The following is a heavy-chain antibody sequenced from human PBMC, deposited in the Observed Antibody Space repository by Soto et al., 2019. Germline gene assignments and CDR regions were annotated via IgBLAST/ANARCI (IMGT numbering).Heavy chain of an antibody. V-gene: IGHV4-34*01. Sequence: SETLSLTCAVYGGSFSGYYWSWIRQPPGKGLEWIGEINHSGSTNYNPSLKSRVTISVDTSKNQFSLKLSSVTAADTAVYYCARRDSGYEKYSRPIAEYFQQWGQGTLVTVSS. J-gene: IGHJ1*01. CDR2: INHSGST. CDR1: GGSFSGYY. D-gene: IGHD5-12*01. CDR3: ARRDSGYEKYSRPIAEYFQQ.